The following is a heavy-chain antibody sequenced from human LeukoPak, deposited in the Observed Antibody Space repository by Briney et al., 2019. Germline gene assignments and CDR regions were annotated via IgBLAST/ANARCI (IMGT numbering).Heavy chain of an antibody. J-gene: IGHJ6*03. D-gene: IGHD6-13*01. CDR1: GGTFSSYA. CDR3: ARTYSSSWYYYYYMDV. Sequence: ASVKVSCKASGGTFSSYAISWVRQAPGQGLECMGWISAYNGNTNYAQKLQGRVTMTTDTSTSTAYMELRSLRSDDTAVYYCARTYSSSWYYYYYMDVWGKGTTVTVSS. CDR2: ISAYNGNT. V-gene: IGHV1-18*01.